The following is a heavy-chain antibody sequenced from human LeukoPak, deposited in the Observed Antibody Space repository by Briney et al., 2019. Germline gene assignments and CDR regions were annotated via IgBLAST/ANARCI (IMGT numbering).Heavy chain of an antibody. CDR2: INPNSGGT. CDR1: GYTFTGYY. D-gene: IGHD4-23*01. Sequence: GASVKVSCKASGYTFTGYYMHWVRQAPGQGLEWMGWINPNSGGTNYAQKFQGRVTMTRDTSISTAYMELSRLRSDDTAVYYCARAYEWDYGGNQYYFDYWGQGTLVTVSS. V-gene: IGHV1-2*02. J-gene: IGHJ4*02. CDR3: ARAYEWDYGGNQYYFDY.